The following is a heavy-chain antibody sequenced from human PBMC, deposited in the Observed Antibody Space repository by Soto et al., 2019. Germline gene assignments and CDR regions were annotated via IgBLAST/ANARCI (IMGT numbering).Heavy chain of an antibody. CDR3: AREKSHNSLGGRIRMDV. V-gene: IGHV3-21*01. Sequence: EVQLVESGGGLVKPGGSLRLSCAVSGFIFSDFTMNWVRQAPGKGLEWVASIGSSGGNTFYADSVKGRFIISRDNAKTSHDMQINSLRAEDTAVYFCAREKSHNSLGGRIRMDVWGQGTTFTVS. D-gene: IGHD1-1*01. CDR2: IGSSGGNT. CDR1: GFIFSDFT. J-gene: IGHJ6*02.